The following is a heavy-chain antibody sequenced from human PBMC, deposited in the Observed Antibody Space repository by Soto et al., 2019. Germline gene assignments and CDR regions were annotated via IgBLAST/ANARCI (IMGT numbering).Heavy chain of an antibody. Sequence: PAGSLRLSCAAAGCTVSSNYRSLVLQAPGKGLEWVSVIYSGGSTYYADSVKGRFTISRDNSKNTLYLQMNSLRAEDTAVYYCATERGSGYYLDYWGQGTLVTVSS. D-gene: IGHD3-22*01. J-gene: IGHJ4*02. CDR1: GCTVSSNY. CDR2: IYSGGST. V-gene: IGHV3-66*01. CDR3: ATERGSGYYLDY.